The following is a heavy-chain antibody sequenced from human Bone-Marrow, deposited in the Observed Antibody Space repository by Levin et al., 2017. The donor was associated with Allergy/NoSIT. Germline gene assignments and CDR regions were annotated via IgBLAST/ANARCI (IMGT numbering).Heavy chain of an antibody. V-gene: IGHV1-24*01. Sequence: ASVKVSCRVSGSSVSELSIHWVRQAPGKGLEWMGGFDPEEGEIVFAQNFQGRVTMSEDTSTDTAYMQLSSLRSGDTAIYYCATEKLRLGALSSSYYFDHWGQGTLVSVSS. CDR2: FDPEEGEI. CDR3: ATEKLRLGALSSSYYFDH. CDR1: GSSVSELS. D-gene: IGHD3-16*01. J-gene: IGHJ4*02.